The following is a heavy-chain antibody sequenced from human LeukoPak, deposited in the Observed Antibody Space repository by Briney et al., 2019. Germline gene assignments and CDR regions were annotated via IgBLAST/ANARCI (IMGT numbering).Heavy chain of an antibody. CDR3: AKDRRRIAAAGGAFDI. V-gene: IGHV3-23*01. D-gene: IGHD6-13*01. Sequence: GGSLRLSCEAAGFSFRDYPMGWVRRASGKRLEWVSGISAGADVIFYADPVKGRFTISRDNSKNTLYLQMNSLRAEDTAVYYCAKDRRRIAAAGGAFDIWGQGTMVTVSS. J-gene: IGHJ3*02. CDR1: GFSFRDYP. CDR2: ISAGADVI.